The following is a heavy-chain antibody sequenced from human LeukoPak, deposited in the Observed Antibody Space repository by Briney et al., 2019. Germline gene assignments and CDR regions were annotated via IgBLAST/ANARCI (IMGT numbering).Heavy chain of an antibody. V-gene: IGHV4-39*01. Sequence: PSETLSLTCTVSGGSISSSSYYWGWIRQPPGKGLEWIGSIYYSGSTYYNPSLKSRVTISVDTSKNQFSLKLSSVTAADTAVYYCAKPSRGWLQFDAFDIWGQGTMVTVPS. CDR1: GGSISSSSYY. CDR3: AKPSRGWLQFDAFDI. CDR2: IYYSGST. J-gene: IGHJ3*02. D-gene: IGHD5-24*01.